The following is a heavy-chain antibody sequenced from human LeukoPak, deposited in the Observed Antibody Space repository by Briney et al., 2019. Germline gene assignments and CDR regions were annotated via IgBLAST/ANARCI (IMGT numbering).Heavy chain of an antibody. CDR1: GGSFSGYY. Sequence: PSETLSLTCAVYGGSFSGYYWSWIRQPPGKGLEWIGEINHSGSTNYNPSLKSRVTISVDTSKNQFSLKLSSVTAADVAVYYCASSSTSCCSFDYWGQGTLVTVSS. J-gene: IGHJ4*02. CDR2: INHSGST. CDR3: ASSSTSCCSFDY. V-gene: IGHV4-34*01. D-gene: IGHD2-2*01.